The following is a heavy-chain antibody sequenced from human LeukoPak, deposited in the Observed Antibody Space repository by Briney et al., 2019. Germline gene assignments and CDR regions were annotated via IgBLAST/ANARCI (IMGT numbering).Heavy chain of an antibody. CDR3: AREVAATTLIDY. D-gene: IGHD2-15*01. V-gene: IGHV4-61*02. CDR2: IYTSGST. Sequence: PSETLSLTCTVSGGSISTSNYYWSWIRQPAGRGLEWIGRIYTSGSTNYNPSLKSRVTISVDTSKNQFSLKLSSVTAADTAVYYCAREVAATTLIDYWGQGTLVTVSS. J-gene: IGHJ4*02. CDR1: GGSISTSNYY.